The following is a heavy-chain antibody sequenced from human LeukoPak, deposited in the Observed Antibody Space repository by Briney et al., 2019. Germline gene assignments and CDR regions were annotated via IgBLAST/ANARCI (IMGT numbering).Heavy chain of an antibody. CDR1: GFTFSSYD. CDR3: AKAHRGGFYSVIH. Sequence: PGGSLRLSCAVSGFTFSSYDKNWARQAPGKGLEGGLAICGGGGITNYAGSVKGRLTIPRDNSKNTLYLQVSILRADDTAVYNFAKAHRGGFYSVIHWGQGTLVTVSS. CDR2: ICGGGGIT. D-gene: IGHD4-11*01. J-gene: IGHJ4*02. V-gene: IGHV3-23*01.